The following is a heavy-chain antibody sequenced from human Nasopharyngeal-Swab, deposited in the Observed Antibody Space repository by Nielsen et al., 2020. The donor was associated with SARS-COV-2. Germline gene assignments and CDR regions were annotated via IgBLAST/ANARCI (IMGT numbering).Heavy chain of an antibody. D-gene: IGHD6-13*01. CDR3: ARANSSSWSFDY. CDR1: GFTFSSYG. V-gene: IGHV3-30*03. CDR2: ISYDGSNK. J-gene: IGHJ4*02. Sequence: GRSLSLYWAAVGFTFSSYGMHWVRQAPGKGLEWVAVISYDGSNKYYADSVKGRFTISRDNSKNTLYLQMNSLRAEDTAVYYCARANSSSWSFDYWGQGTLVTVSS.